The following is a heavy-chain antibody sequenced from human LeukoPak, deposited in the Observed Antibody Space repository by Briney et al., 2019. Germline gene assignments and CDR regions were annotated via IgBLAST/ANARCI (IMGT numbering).Heavy chain of an antibody. J-gene: IGHJ3*02. D-gene: IGHD3-22*01. CDR2: INHSGST. CDR1: GESFSGYY. Sequence: PSETLSLTCAVYGESFSGYYWSWIRQPPGKGLEWIGEINHSGSTNYNPSLKSRVTISVDTSKNQFSLKLSSVTAADTAVYYCAVSSDNTGPYAFDIWGQGTMVTVSS. CDR3: AVSSDNTGPYAFDI. V-gene: IGHV4-34*01.